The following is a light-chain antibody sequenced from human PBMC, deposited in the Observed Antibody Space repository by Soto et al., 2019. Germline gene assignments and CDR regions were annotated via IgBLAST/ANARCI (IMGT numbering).Light chain of an antibody. V-gene: IGLV1-40*01. CDR3: QSNDSSLSGYV. CDR2: GNN. J-gene: IGLJ1*01. Sequence: QSALTQPPSASGAPGQRVTISCTGSSANIGAAYNVDWYQQHPGTAPKLLIYGNNNRPSGVPARFSGSKSGTSASLAIAGLQAEDEGDYYCQSNDSSLSGYVFGTGTKVTVL. CDR1: SANIGAAYN.